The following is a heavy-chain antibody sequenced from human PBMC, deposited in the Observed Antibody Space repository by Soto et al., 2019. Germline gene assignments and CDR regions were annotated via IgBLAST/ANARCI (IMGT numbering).Heavy chain of an antibody. CDR1: GFSFSNYN. CDR2: ISNDGGKI. Sequence: PGGSLRLSCAVSGFSFSNYNMDWVRQAPGKGLEYVSSISNDGGKIHYADSVKGRFTISRDNAKNSVYLQMNDLRVEDTAVYYCASLLDYWGQGAQVTVSS. V-gene: IGHV3-21*01. J-gene: IGHJ4*02. CDR3: ASLLDY.